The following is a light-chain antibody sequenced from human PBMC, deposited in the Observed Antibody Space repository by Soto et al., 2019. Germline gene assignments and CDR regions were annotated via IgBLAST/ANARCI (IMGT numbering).Light chain of an antibody. V-gene: IGLV2-23*01. CDR2: EGS. CDR3: CSYAGSSAWV. CDR1: SSDVGSYNL. Sequence: QAASVSGSPGQSITISCTGTSSDVGSYNLVSWYQQHPGKAPKLMIYEGSKRPSGVSNRFSGSKSGNTASLTISGLQAEDEADYYCCSYAGSSAWVFGGGTKLTVL. J-gene: IGLJ3*02.